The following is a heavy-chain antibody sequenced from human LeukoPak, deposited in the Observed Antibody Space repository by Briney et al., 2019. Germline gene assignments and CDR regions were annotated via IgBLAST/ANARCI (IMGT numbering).Heavy chain of an antibody. J-gene: IGHJ4*02. Sequence: ASVKVSCKASGYTFTNYAMHWVRQAPGQRLEWMGWINAGNGNTKYSQKFQGRVTITRDTSASTAYMELSSLRSEDTAVYYCARDNDYYDSSGLDYWGQGTLVTVSS. CDR1: GYTFTNYA. D-gene: IGHD3-22*01. V-gene: IGHV1-3*01. CDR2: INAGNGNT. CDR3: ARDNDYYDSSGLDY.